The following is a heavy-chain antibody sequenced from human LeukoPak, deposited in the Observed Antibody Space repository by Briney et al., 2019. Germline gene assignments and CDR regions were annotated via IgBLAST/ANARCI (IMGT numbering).Heavy chain of an antibody. CDR2: TSTSGGSA. CDR3: ARVAGTIRIWPQPFGDGMDV. J-gene: IGHJ6*02. Sequence: GGSLRLSCAASGFTFSNNAMSWVRQAPGKGLEWVSATSTSGGSAYYADSVKGRFTISRDNSKNTLYLQMNSLRAEDTALYYCARVAGTIRIWPQPFGDGMDVWGQGTTVTVSS. CDR1: GFTFSNNA. V-gene: IGHV3-23*01. D-gene: IGHD3-16*01.